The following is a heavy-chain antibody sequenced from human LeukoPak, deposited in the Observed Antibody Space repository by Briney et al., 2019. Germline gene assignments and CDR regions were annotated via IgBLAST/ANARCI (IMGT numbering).Heavy chain of an antibody. CDR2: ISGSGGST. CDR3: AIKRITIFGVVIPFDY. V-gene: IGHV3-23*01. J-gene: IGHJ4*02. CDR1: GFTFSSYA. Sequence: GGSLRLSCAASGFTFSSYAMSWVRQAPGKGLEWVSAISGSGGSTYYADSVKGRFTISRDNSKNTLYLQMNSLRAEDTAVYYCAIKRITIFGVVIPFDYWGQGTLVTVSS. D-gene: IGHD3-3*01.